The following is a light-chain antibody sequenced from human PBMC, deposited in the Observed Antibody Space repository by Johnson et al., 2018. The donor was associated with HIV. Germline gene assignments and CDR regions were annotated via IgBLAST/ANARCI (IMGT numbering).Light chain of an antibody. CDR2: ENN. CDR3: GTWDNSLTPFYV. J-gene: IGLJ1*01. CDR1: SSNIGNNY. Sequence: QSVLTQPPSVSAAPGQKVIISCSGSSSNIGNNYVSWYQQLPGTAPKLLIYENNKRPSGIPDRFSGSKSGTSATLAITGLQTGDEADYYCGTWDNSLTPFYVFGTATKVTVL. V-gene: IGLV1-51*02.